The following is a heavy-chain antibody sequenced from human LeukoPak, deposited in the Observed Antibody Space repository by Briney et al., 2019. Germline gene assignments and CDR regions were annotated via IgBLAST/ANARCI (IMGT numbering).Heavy chain of an antibody. CDR1: GFTFSSYS. D-gene: IGHD6-13*01. CDR3: AREVAAAAYYFDY. J-gene: IGHJ4*02. V-gene: IGHV3-21*01. CDR2: ISSSSYI. Sequence: GGSLRLSCAASGFTFSSYSMNWVRQAPGKGLEWVSSISSSSYIYYADSVKGRFTISRDNAKNSLYLQMNSLRAEDTAVYYCAREVAAAAYYFDYWGQGTLVTVSS.